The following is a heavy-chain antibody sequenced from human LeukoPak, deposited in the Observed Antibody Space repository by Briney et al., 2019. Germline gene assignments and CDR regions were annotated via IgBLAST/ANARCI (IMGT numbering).Heavy chain of an antibody. J-gene: IGHJ4*02. D-gene: IGHD5-12*01. CDR1: GFTFRNYW. CDR2: INQDGSEE. Sequence: GGSLRLSCVASGFTFRNYWMTWVRQAPGKGLEWVAHINQDGSEEHYMDSVKARFTISRDNAKNSLSLQMNSLRAEDTAVYYCVRDGGVSGYDLHDYWGQGTLVSVSS. V-gene: IGHV3-7*01. CDR3: VRDGGVSGYDLHDY.